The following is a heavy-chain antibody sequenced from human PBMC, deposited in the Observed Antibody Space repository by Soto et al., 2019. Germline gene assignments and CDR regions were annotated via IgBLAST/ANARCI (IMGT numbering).Heavy chain of an antibody. V-gene: IGHV1-2*02. D-gene: IGHD3-10*01. CDR3: ARAYSGSGSPKF. CDR1: GYTFTDNY. CDR2: INPKSGGT. Sequence: QVQLVQSGAEVKKPGASVKVSCKASGYTFTDNYLHWVRQAPGQGLEWMGWINPKSGGTDFAQKFQGRVTMTRDTAITTAYMELSRLRCDDTAVYYCARAYSGSGSPKFWGQGTLVTVSS. J-gene: IGHJ4*02.